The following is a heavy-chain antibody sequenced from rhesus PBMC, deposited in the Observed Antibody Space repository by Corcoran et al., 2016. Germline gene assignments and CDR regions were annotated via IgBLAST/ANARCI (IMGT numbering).Heavy chain of an antibody. Sequence: EVQLVESGGGLVQSGGSLRLSCAASGFNFRIYGMHGVRQAHGKGLEGVEVVSCDGSKKDYADSVKDRFSISRDNSKNILYLQINNLKLEDTAVYYGTTFGYWGQGVLVTVSS. CDR3: TTFGY. CDR2: VSCDGSKK. J-gene: IGHJ4*01. D-gene: IGHD1-1*01. V-gene: IGHV3-54*02. CDR1: GFNFRIYG.